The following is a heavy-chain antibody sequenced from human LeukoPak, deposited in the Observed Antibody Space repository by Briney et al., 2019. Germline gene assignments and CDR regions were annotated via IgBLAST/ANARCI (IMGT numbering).Heavy chain of an antibody. J-gene: IGHJ4*02. CDR2: ISWNSGSR. V-gene: IGHV3-9*01. Sequence: GGSLRLSCAASGFTFDDYAMHWVRPAPGKGLEGVSVISWNSGSRGYADSVKGRFTIFRDNAKNSLYLQMNSLRAEDTALYYCAKAGLLSYYDSSGYYFDYWGQGTLVTVSS. CDR3: AKAGLLSYYDSSGYYFDY. D-gene: IGHD3-22*01. CDR1: GFTFDDYA.